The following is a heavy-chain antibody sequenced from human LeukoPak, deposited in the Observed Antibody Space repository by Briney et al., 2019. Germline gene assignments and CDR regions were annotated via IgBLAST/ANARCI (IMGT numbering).Heavy chain of an antibody. CDR2: IGTAGDT. CDR1: GFTFSSYD. J-gene: IGHJ4*02. V-gene: IGHV3-13*01. CDR3: ARGNPYYFDY. Sequence: RGSLRLSCAASGFTFSSYDMHLVRQASGKGLEWVSAIGTAGDTYYPGSVKGRFTISRENAKNSLYLQMNSLRAGDTAVYYCARGNPYYFDYWGQGTLVTVSS.